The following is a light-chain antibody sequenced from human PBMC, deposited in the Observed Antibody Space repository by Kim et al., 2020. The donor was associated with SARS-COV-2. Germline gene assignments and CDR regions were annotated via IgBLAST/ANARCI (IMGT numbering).Light chain of an antibody. CDR3: QQYNNWPLLT. CDR1: QSVSSN. CDR2: GAS. V-gene: IGKV3-15*01. Sequence: ESPGERATLSCRASQSVSSNLAWYQQKPGQAPRLLIYGASTRATGIPARFSGSGSGTEFTLTISSLQSEDFAVYYCQQYNNWPLLTFGGGTKLEI. J-gene: IGKJ4*01.